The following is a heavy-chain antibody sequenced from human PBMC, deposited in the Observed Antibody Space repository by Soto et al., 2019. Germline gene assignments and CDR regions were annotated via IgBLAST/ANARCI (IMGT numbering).Heavy chain of an antibody. Sequence: EVQLLESGGGLEQPGGSLRLSCAASGFTFSSYAMSWVRQAPGKGLEWVSVISGSGSSTYYADSVKGRFTISRDNSKNTLYLQSNSLRAEDTAVYCCAKVRTPEPYYYYYGMDVWGQGTTVTVSS. D-gene: IGHD1-26*01. CDR3: AKVRTPEPYYYYYGMDV. J-gene: IGHJ6*02. V-gene: IGHV3-23*01. CDR2: ISGSGSST. CDR1: GFTFSSYA.